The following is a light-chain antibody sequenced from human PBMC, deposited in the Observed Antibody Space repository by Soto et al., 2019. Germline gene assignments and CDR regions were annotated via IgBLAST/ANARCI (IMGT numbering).Light chain of an antibody. CDR1: QDVSNS. CDR3: QQYDSYPRT. J-gene: IGKJ1*01. Sequence: DIQMTQSPSSLSASVGDRITITCRASQDVSNSLAWFQQKPGKGPKSLIYAASSSQSGVPSRFSGSGFGTEFTLTISSLQPEDFATYYCQQYDSYPRTFDQGTKVEIK. V-gene: IGKV1-16*01. CDR2: AAS.